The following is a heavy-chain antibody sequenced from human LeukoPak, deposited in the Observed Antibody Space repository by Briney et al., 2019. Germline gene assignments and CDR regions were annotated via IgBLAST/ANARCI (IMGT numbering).Heavy chain of an antibody. D-gene: IGHD3-3*01. J-gene: IGHJ4*02. CDR2: ISGSGGST. V-gene: IGHV3-23*01. Sequence: GGSLRLPCAASGFTFSSYAMSWVRQAPGKGLEWVSAISGSGGSTYYADSVKGRFTTSRDNSKNTLYLQMNSLRAEDTAVYYCAKYSNYDFWSGYHRGFDYWGQGTLVTVSS. CDR3: AKYSNYDFWSGYHRGFDY. CDR1: GFTFSSYA.